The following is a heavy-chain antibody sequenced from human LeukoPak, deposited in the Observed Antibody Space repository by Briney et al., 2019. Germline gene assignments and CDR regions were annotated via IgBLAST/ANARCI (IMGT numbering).Heavy chain of an antibody. Sequence: GGSLRLSCAASGITVASSYMSWVRQAPGKGLEWVSAIYSGGATYYADSAKGRFTISRDNSENTLYLQMNSLRVEDTAVYYCARAPSGWNFDCWGQGALVTVST. CDR3: ARAPSGWNFDC. J-gene: IGHJ4*02. CDR2: IYSGGAT. D-gene: IGHD6-19*01. CDR1: GITVASSY. V-gene: IGHV3-66*01.